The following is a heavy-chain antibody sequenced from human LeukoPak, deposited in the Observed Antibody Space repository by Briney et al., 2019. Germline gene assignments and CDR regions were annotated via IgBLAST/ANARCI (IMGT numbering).Heavy chain of an antibody. CDR2: IYYSGST. CDR1: GGSISSGDYY. V-gene: IGHV4-30-4*01. CDR3: AREPETGTTSYYFDY. J-gene: IGHJ4*02. D-gene: IGHD1-7*01. Sequence: SETLSLTCTVSGGSISSGDYYWSWIRQPPGKGLEWIGYIYYSGSTYYNPSLKSRVTISVDTSKNQFSLKLSSVTAADTAVYYCAREPETGTTSYYFDYWGQGTLVTVSS.